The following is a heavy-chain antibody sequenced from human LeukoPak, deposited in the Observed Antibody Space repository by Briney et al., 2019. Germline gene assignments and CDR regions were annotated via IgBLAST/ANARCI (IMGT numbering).Heavy chain of an antibody. D-gene: IGHD6-19*01. CDR1: GYTFTSYD. Sequence: ASVKVSCKASGYTFTSYDINWVRQATGQGLEWMGWMNPNSGNTGYAQKFQGRVTMTRNTSISTAYMELSSLRSGDTAVYYCARGDLISSGWIYYYYGMDVWGQGTTVTVSS. J-gene: IGHJ6*02. CDR3: ARGDLISSGWIYYYYGMDV. V-gene: IGHV1-8*01. CDR2: MNPNSGNT.